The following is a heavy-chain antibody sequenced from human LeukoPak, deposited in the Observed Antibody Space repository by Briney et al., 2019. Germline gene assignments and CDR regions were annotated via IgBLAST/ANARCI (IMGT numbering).Heavy chain of an antibody. D-gene: IGHD6-6*01. CDR1: GGSISSYY. J-gene: IGHJ6*02. V-gene: IGHV4-59*01. Sequence: SETLSLTCTVSGGSISSYYWSWIRQPPGKGLEWIGYIYYSGSTNYNPSLKSRVTISVDTSKNQFSLKLSSVTAADTAVYYCARGDSSSSGYYYGMGVWGQGTTVTVSS. CDR2: IYYSGST. CDR3: ARGDSSSSGYYYGMGV.